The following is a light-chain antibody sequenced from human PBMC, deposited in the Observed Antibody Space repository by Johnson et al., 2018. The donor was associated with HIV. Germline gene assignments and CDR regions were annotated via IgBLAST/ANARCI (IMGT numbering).Light chain of an antibody. CDR1: SSIIGNNY. Sequence: HSVLTQPPSVSAAPGQKVTISCSGSSSIIGNNYVSWYQQLPGTAPKVLIHENNKRPSGIPERFAGAKSGTSDTLGNTGIQPGDEADYYCGAWDSILTTYVFGTGTKVTVL. J-gene: IGLJ1*01. CDR3: GAWDSILTTYV. CDR2: ENN. V-gene: IGLV1-51*02.